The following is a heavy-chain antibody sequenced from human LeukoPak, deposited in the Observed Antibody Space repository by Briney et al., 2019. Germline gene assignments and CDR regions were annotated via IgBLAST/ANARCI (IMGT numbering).Heavy chain of an antibody. V-gene: IGHV3-11*04. CDR2: ISSSGSTI. J-gene: IGHJ4*02. CDR1: GFTFSDYY. D-gene: IGHD6-13*01. Sequence: PGGSLRLSCAASGFTFSDYYMSWIRQAPGKGLEWVSYISSSGSTIYYADSVKGRFTISRDNAKDSLYLQMNSLRAEDTAVYYCARGKRSSSWYPVFDYWGQGTLVTVSS. CDR3: ARGKRSSSWYPVFDY.